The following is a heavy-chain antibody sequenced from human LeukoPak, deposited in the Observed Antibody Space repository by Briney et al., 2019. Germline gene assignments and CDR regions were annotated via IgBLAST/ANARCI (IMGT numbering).Heavy chain of an antibody. V-gene: IGHV2-5*02. Sequence: ESGPTLVKPTQTLTLTCTFSGFSLSTSGVGVGWIRQPPGKALEWLALLSWDDDKRYSPSLKSRLTITKDTSKNQVVLTMTNMDPVDTATYYCAHTSPDYGSVDPWGQGTLVTVSS. CDR2: LSWDDDK. J-gene: IGHJ5*02. D-gene: IGHD3-10*01. CDR1: GFSLSTSGVG. CDR3: AHTSPDYGSVDP.